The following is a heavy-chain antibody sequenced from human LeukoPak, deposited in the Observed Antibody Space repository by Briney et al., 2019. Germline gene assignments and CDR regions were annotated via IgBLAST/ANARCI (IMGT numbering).Heavy chain of an antibody. CDR1: GTIYY. Sequence: ASVKVSCKSSGTIYYVHWVRQAPGQGLEWMGIINPSGDTTSYARRFRGRVTMTRDTSTSTVYMELSSLRSDDTAVYYCASRLQSGSPWYFDFWGQGTLVTVSS. V-gene: IGHV1-46*01. CDR3: ASRLQSGSPWYFDF. D-gene: IGHD1-26*01. CDR2: INPSGDTT. J-gene: IGHJ4*02.